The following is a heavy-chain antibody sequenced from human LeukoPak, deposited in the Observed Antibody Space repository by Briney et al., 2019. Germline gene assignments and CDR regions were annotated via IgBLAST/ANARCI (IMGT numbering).Heavy chain of an antibody. CDR2: ISKDGGTD. J-gene: IGHJ4*02. D-gene: IGHD1-26*01. CDR3: TREGSGSYLSYDY. Sequence: GGSLRLSCAGSGFIFSNHGTHWVRQAPGKGLEWVAVISKDGGTDYYADSVKGRFTISRDNSKSTMYLQMDSLRPDDTAVYCCTREGSGSYLSYDYWGQGTLVTVSS. CDR1: GFIFSNHG. V-gene: IGHV3-30*03.